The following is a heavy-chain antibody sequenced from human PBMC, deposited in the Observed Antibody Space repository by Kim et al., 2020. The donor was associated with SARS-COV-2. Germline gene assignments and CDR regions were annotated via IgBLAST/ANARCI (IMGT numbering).Heavy chain of an antibody. CDR3: VRDGARYINDYPYNFFDP. D-gene: IGHD1-1*01. CDR1: GFTFVNYW. V-gene: IGHV3-74*01. J-gene: IGHJ5*02. CDR2: ISADGSDV. Sequence: GGSLRLSCAASGFTFVNYWMHWVRQVPGKGLMWVSRISADGSDVRYADSVKGRFTISRDNAKNKVFLQLRNLRGDDTAVYFCVRDGARYINDYPYNFFDPWGQGTPVTVSS.